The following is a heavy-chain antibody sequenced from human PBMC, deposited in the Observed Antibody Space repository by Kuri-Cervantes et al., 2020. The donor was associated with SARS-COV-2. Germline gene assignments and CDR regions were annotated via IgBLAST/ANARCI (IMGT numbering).Heavy chain of an antibody. D-gene: IGHD1-26*01. Sequence: GESLKISCAASGFTVSSHYVSWVRQAPGKGLEWVAVIWYDGSNKYYADSVRGRFTISRDNSNNTLSLQMNSLRGEDTAVYYCAKGRYQVDYWGQGTRVTVSS. J-gene: IGHJ4*02. CDR3: AKGRYQVDY. CDR1: GFTVSSHY. V-gene: IGHV3-33*08. CDR2: IWYDGSNK.